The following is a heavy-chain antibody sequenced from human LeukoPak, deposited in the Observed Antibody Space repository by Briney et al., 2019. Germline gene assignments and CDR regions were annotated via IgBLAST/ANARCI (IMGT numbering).Heavy chain of an antibody. CDR1: GGTFSSYA. J-gene: IGHJ6*03. Sequence: ASVKVSCKASGGTFSSYAISWVRQAPGQGLEWMGWISAYNGNTNYAQKLQGRVTMTTDTSTSTAYMELRSLRSDDTAVYYCARVPYYDRPGDMDVWGKGTTVTVSS. V-gene: IGHV1-18*01. CDR3: ARVPYYDRPGDMDV. D-gene: IGHD3-22*01. CDR2: ISAYNGNT.